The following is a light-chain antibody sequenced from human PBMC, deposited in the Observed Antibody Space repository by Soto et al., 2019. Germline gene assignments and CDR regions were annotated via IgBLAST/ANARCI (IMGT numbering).Light chain of an antibody. CDR3: HLYGVSVT. J-gene: IGKJ5*01. CDR2: GAS. Sequence: DIVLAISPDTVSLSQGGRATLSCRASQSLSSNFFAWYQQRPGQAPRLLIYGASNRATGIPDRFSGSGSGTDFTLTISRLEPDDIPVYFSHLYGVSVTSCHGTRLEIK. CDR1: QSLSSNF. V-gene: IGKV3-20*01.